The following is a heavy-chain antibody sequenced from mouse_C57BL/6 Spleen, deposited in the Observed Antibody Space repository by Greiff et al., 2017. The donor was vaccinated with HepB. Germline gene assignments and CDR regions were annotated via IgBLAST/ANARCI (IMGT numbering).Heavy chain of an antibody. J-gene: IGHJ2*01. D-gene: IGHD4-1*01. CDR2: IYPGDGDT. CDR1: GYAFSSSW. CDR3: ASGSNWDFDY. V-gene: IGHV1-82*01. Sequence: VQLQQSGPELVKPGASVKISCKASGYAFSSSWMNWVKQRPGKGLEWIGRIYPGDGDTNYNGKFKGKATLTADKSSSTAYMQLSSLTSEDSAVYFCASGSNWDFDYWGQGTTLTVSS.